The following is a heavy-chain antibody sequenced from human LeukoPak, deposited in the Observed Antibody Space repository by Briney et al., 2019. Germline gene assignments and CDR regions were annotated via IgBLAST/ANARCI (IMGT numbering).Heavy chain of an antibody. CDR2: IRSKTDGGTT. V-gene: IGHV3-15*01. Sequence: GGSLRLSCAASGFTFSNAWMSWVRQAPGKGLEWVGRIRSKTDGGTTDYAAPVKGRFTISRDDSKNTLYLQMNSLKTEDTAVYYCTTDRGYSYGYGYWGQGTLVTVSS. CDR3: TTDRGYSYGYGY. CDR1: GFTFSNAW. D-gene: IGHD5-18*01. J-gene: IGHJ4*02.